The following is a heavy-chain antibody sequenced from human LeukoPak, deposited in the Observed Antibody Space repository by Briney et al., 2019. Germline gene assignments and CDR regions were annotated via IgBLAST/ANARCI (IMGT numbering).Heavy chain of an antibody. D-gene: IGHD4-17*01. V-gene: IGHV4-61*02. CDR3: ASTGMVYGDQNTYYYGMDV. J-gene: IGHJ6*02. Sequence: SETLSLTCTVSGVSISSGSYYWSWIWQPAGKGLEWIGRIYTSGSTNYNPSLKSRVTISVDTSKNQFSLKLSSVTAADTAVYYCASTGMVYGDQNTYYYGMDVWGQGTTVTVSS. CDR2: IYTSGST. CDR1: GVSISSGSYY.